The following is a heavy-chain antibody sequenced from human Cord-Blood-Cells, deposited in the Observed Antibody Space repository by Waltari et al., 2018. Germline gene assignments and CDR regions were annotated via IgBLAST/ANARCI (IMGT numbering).Heavy chain of an antibody. CDR1: GYTPPELS. D-gene: IGHD1-1*01. J-gene: IGHJ3*02. V-gene: IGHV1-24*01. Sequence: QVQLVQSGAEVKKPGASVKVSCKVSGYTPPELSMHWVRQAPGKGLEWMGGFVPDNGETTYAQKFQGRVTMTEDTSTDTAYMELSSLRSEDTAVYYCATNVQLERDDVAAFDIWGQGTMVTVSS. CDR3: ATNVQLERDDVAAFDI. CDR2: FVPDNGET.